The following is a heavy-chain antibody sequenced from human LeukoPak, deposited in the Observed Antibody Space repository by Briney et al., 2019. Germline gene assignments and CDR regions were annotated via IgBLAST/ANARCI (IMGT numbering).Heavy chain of an antibody. J-gene: IGHJ5*02. V-gene: IGHV1-69*04. Sequence: ASVKVSFKASGGTFSIYAISWVRQAPGQGLEWMGRIIPIFGIANYAQKFQGRVTITADKSTSTAYMELSSLRSEDTAVYYCARESCSSTSCYLGWFDPWGQGTLVTVSS. D-gene: IGHD2-2*01. CDR3: ARESCSSTSCYLGWFDP. CDR1: GGTFSIYA. CDR2: IIPIFGIA.